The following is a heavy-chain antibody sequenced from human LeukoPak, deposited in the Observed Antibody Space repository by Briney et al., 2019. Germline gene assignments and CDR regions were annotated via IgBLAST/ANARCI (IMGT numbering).Heavy chain of an antibody. J-gene: IGHJ4*02. CDR3: ARGIIGYYFDY. Sequence: ASVKVFCKTSGYTFTIYGISWVRQDPGQGLEWMGLISAYGNTNYAQNLQGRVTMTTDTSTSTAYMELRSLRSDDTAVYYCARGIIGYYFDYWGQGTLVTVSS. CDR1: GYTFTIYG. D-gene: IGHD2-15*01. CDR2: ISAYGNT. V-gene: IGHV1-18*01.